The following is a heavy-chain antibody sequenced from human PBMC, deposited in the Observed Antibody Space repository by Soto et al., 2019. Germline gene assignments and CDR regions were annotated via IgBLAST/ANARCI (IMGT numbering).Heavy chain of an antibody. V-gene: IGHV1-24*01. CDR1: GYTLTELS. CDR3: AAGYSSSFAIDY. J-gene: IGHJ4*02. Sequence: GASVKVSCKVSGYTLTELSMHWVRQAPGKGLEWMGGFDPEDGETIYAQKFQGRVTMTEDTSTDTAYMEPSSLRSEDTAVYYCAAGYSSSFAIDYWGQGTLVTVSS. D-gene: IGHD6-13*01. CDR2: FDPEDGET.